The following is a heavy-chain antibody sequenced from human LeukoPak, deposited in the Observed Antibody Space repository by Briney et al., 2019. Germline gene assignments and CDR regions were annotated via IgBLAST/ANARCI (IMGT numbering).Heavy chain of an antibody. D-gene: IGHD3-22*01. CDR3: AKDQYYYDSSGFDY. Sequence: GGSLRLYCAASGFTFSSYGMHWVRQAPGKGLEWVAVISYDGSNKYYADSVKGRFTISRDNSKNTLYLQMNSLRAEDTAVYYCAKDQYYYDSSGFDYWGQGTLVTVSS. J-gene: IGHJ4*02. V-gene: IGHV3-30*18. CDR1: GFTFSSYG. CDR2: ISYDGSNK.